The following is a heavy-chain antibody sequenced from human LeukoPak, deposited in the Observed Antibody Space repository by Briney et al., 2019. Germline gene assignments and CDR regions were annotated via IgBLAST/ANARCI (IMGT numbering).Heavy chain of an antibody. Sequence: ASVKVSCKASGYTFTGYYMHWVRKAPGQGLEWMGWINPNSGGTNYAQKFQGRVTMTRDTSISTAYMELSRLRSDDTAVYYCARGEWLRFGNYYYYGMDVWGQGTTVTVSS. CDR2: INPNSGGT. CDR3: ARGEWLRFGNYYYYGMDV. CDR1: GYTFTGYY. D-gene: IGHD5-12*01. J-gene: IGHJ6*02. V-gene: IGHV1-2*02.